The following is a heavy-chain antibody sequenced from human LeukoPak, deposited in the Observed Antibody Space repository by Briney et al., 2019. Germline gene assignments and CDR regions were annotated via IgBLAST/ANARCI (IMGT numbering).Heavy chain of an antibody. D-gene: IGHD2-15*01. CDR2: INPDSGGT. CDR1: GYTFTGYY. Sequence: ASVKVSCKASGYTFTGYYIHWVRQAPGQGLEWMGWINPDSGGTRYAQKFQRRVTMTRDTAISTAYMGLCRLRSDDTAVYYCAREGCGGGSCNATIGWFDPWGQGTLVTVSS. J-gene: IGHJ5*02. V-gene: IGHV1-2*02. CDR3: AREGCGGGSCNATIGWFDP.